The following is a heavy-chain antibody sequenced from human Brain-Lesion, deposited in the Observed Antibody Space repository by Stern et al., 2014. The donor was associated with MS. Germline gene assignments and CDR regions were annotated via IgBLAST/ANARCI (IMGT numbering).Heavy chain of an antibody. CDR3: AGEEDIRYCSGGSCTGNWFDP. D-gene: IGHD2-15*01. J-gene: IGHJ5*02. Sequence: QVQLQESGPGLVKPSETLSLTCTVAGGSVSSTSYAWAWIRQPPGKGLEWIGTIYYSGNTYYSPSLKSRLTISLDPLKNQFSLQLRSVTAADTAVYYCAGEEDIRYCSGGSCTGNWFDPWGQGTLVTVSS. CDR2: IYYSGNT. V-gene: IGHV4-39*01. CDR1: GGSVSSTSYA.